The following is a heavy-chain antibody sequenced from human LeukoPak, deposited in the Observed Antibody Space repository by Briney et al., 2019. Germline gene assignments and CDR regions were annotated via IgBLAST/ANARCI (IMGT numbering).Heavy chain of an antibody. Sequence: GGSLRLSCAASGFTFSSYGTHWVRQAPGKGLEWVAVISYDGKTKYNADSPKGRFTTSRDNANNSPYLQINSLRAEDTAVDYCARGIAVAGTGYYYYYMDVWGKGATVTISS. CDR3: ARGIAVAGTGYYYYYMDV. J-gene: IGHJ6*03. CDR1: GFTFSSYG. V-gene: IGHV3-30*03. CDR2: ISYDGKTK. D-gene: IGHD6-19*01.